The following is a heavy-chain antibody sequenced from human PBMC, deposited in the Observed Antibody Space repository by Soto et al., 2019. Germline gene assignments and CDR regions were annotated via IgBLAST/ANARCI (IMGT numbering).Heavy chain of an antibody. V-gene: IGHV3-23*01. CDR1: GFTFSSYA. CDR3: ARSSGGNFGIIIEGSNWFDP. Sequence: GGSLRLSCAASGFTFSSYAMSWVRQAPGKGLEWVSGISGSGGSTYYADSVKGRFTISRDNSKNTLYLQMNSLRADDTAVYYCARSSGGNFGIIIEGSNWFDPWGQGTLVTVSS. D-gene: IGHD3-3*01. CDR2: ISGSGGST. J-gene: IGHJ5*02.